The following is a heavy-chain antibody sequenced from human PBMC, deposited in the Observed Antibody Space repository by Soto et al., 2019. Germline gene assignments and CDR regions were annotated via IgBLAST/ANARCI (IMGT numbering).Heavy chain of an antibody. J-gene: IGHJ5*02. V-gene: IGHV4-61*08. CDR3: ARTYYDFWSGYWRWFDP. CDR1: GGSISSGGYS. Sequence: PSETLSLTCAVSGGSISSGGYSWSWIRQPPGKGLEWIGYIYYSGSTNYNPSLKSRVTISIDTSKNQFSLKLSSVTAADTAVYYCARTYYDFWSGYWRWFDPWGQGTLVTV. D-gene: IGHD3-3*01. CDR2: IYYSGST.